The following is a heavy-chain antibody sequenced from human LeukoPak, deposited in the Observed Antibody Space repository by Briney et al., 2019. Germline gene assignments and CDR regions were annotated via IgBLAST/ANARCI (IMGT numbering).Heavy chain of an antibody. CDR2: IIPILGIA. CDR1: GGTFSSYA. V-gene: IGHV1-69*04. Sequence: ASVKVSCKASGGTFSSYAISWVRQAPGQGLEWMGRIIPILGIANYAQKFQGRVTITADKSTSTAYMELSSLRSEDTAVYYCARDRLTAAAGLFDCWGQGTLVTVSS. CDR3: ARDRLTAAAGLFDC. J-gene: IGHJ4*02. D-gene: IGHD6-13*01.